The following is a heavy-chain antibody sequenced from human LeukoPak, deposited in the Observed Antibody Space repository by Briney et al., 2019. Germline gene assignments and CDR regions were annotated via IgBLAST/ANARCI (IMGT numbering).Heavy chain of an antibody. J-gene: IGHJ1*01. D-gene: IGHD2-15*01. V-gene: IGHV4-34*01. CDR1: GGSFSGYY. Sequence: TSETLSLTCAVYGGSFSGYYWSWIRQPPGKGLEWIGEINHSGSTNYNPSLKSRVTISVDTSKNQFSLKLSSVTAADTAVYYCARGSIPRTTGGSCYAHWGQGTLVTVSS. CDR2: INHSGST. CDR3: ARGSIPRTTGGSCYAH.